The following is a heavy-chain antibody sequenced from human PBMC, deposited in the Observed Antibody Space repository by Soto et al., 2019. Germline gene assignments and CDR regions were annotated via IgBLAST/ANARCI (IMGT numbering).Heavy chain of an antibody. CDR2: IIPIFGTA. CDR3: ARSSDSSSWSNYFDY. CDR1: GGTFSSYA. D-gene: IGHD6-13*01. Sequence: GASVKVSCKASGGTFSSYAISWVRQAPGQGLEWMGGIIPIFGTANYAQKFQGRVTITADESTSTAYMELSSLRSEDTAVYYCARSSDSSSWSNYFDYWGQGTLVTVSS. J-gene: IGHJ4*02. V-gene: IGHV1-69*13.